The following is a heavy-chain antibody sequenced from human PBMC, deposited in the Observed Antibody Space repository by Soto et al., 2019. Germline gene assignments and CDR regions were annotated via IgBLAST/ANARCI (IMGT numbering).Heavy chain of an antibody. CDR1: GGSISSYY. D-gene: IGHD3-22*01. J-gene: IGHJ4*02. CDR2: IYYSGST. CDR3: ARDNGRQNYYDSSGYWYYFDY. V-gene: IGHV4-59*01. Sequence: SEXLSLTCTVSGGSISSYYWSWIRQPPGKGLEWIGYIYYSGSTNYNPSLKSRVTISVDTSKNQFSLKLSSVTAADTAVYYCARDNGRQNYYDSSGYWYYFDYWGQGTLVTVSS.